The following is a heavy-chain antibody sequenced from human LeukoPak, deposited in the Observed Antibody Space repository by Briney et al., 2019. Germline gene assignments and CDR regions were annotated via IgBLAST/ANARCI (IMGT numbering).Heavy chain of an antibody. CDR3: ARLRADKTTHQYYFDY. J-gene: IGHJ4*02. CDR2: IYHTGTT. V-gene: IGHV4-59*08. CDR1: GGSISPYY. Sequence: PSETLSLTCTVSGGSISPYYWAWFRQPPGQGLKYIGDIYHTGTTSYSPSLQSRVTISLDTSKNQFSLRLSSVTAADAAIYYCARLRADKTTHQYYFDYWGQGTLVTVSS. D-gene: IGHD1-1*01.